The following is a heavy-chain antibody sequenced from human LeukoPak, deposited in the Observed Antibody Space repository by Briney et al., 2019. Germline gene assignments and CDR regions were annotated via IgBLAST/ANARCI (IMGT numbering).Heavy chain of an antibody. J-gene: IGHJ6*03. CDR3: ARDQYSRSSFDYLYHFMDV. V-gene: IGHV3-30*02. Sequence: GGSLRLSCAASGFTFSSYGMHWVRQAPGKGLEWVAFIRYDGSNKCYADSVKGRFTISRGNSKNTLYLQMNSLRAEDTAVYYCARDQYSRSSFDYLYHFMDVWRKGTTVTVSS. CDR2: IRYDGSNK. D-gene: IGHD6-6*01. CDR1: GFTFSSYG.